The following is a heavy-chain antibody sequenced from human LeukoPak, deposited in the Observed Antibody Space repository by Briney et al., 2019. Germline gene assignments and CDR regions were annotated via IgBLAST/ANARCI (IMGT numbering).Heavy chain of an antibody. CDR3: AKLRTIVVVPAAIWY. J-gene: IGHJ4*02. D-gene: IGHD2-2*01. Sequence: PGGSLRLSCAASGFTFSSYAMSWVRQAPGKGLEWVSGLSGSGGSTYYADSVKGRFTISRDNSKNTLYLQMNSLRAEDTAVYYCAKLRTIVVVPAAIWYWGQGTLVTVSS. CDR1: GFTFSSYA. V-gene: IGHV3-23*01. CDR2: LSGSGGST.